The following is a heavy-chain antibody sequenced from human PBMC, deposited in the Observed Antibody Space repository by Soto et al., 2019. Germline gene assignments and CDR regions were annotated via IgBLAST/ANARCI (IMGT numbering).Heavy chain of an antibody. CDR1: GGSISSGGYY. V-gene: IGHV4-31*03. D-gene: IGHD5-18*01. J-gene: IGHJ5*02. CDR2: IYYSGST. CDR3: ARAIQLYYNWFDP. Sequence: PSETLSLTCTVSGGSISSGGYYWSWIRQRPGKGLEWIGYIYYSGSTYYNPSLKSRVTISVDTSKNQFSLKLSSVTAADTAVYYCARAIQLYYNWFDPWGQGTLVTVSS.